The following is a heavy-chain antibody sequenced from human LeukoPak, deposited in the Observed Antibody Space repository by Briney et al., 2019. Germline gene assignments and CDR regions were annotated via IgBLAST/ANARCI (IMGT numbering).Heavy chain of an antibody. Sequence: TLSLTCTVSGGSISSGGYYWSWIRQHPGKGLEWIGYIYYSGSTYYNPSLKSRVTISVDTSKNQFSLKLSSVTAADTAVYYCARAGEAWYYFDYWGQGTLVTVSS. CDR2: IYYSGST. V-gene: IGHV4-31*03. J-gene: IGHJ4*02. CDR1: GGSISSGGYY. CDR3: ARAGEAWYYFDY. D-gene: IGHD7-27*01.